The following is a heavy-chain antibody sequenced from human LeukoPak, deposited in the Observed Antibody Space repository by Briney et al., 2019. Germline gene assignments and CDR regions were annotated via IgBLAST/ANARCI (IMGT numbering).Heavy chain of an antibody. CDR1: GYTFTSYD. J-gene: IGHJ4*02. D-gene: IGHD3-22*01. CDR3: ARAFYYDSSGYYYHFDY. Sequence: ASVKLSCKASGYTFTSYDINWVRQATGQGLEWMGWMNPNSGNTGYAQKFQGRVTMTRNTSISTAYMELSTLRSEDTAVYYCARAFYYDSSGYYYHFDYWGQGNLVTVSS. CDR2: MNPNSGNT. V-gene: IGHV1-8*01.